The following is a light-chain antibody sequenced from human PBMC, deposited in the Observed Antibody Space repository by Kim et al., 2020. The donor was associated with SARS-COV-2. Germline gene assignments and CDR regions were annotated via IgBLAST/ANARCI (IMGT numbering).Light chain of an antibody. CDR1: SSDVGAYDY. CDR3: SSFTSSITLV. V-gene: IGLV2-14*03. CDR2: DVS. J-gene: IGLJ2*01. Sequence: QSALTQPASVSGSPGQSITISCTGTSSDVGAYDYVSWYQQHPGKAPKLMIYDVSHRPSGVSNRFSGSKSGNTASLTISGLQTEDEADYYCSSFTSSITLVFAGGTQLTVL.